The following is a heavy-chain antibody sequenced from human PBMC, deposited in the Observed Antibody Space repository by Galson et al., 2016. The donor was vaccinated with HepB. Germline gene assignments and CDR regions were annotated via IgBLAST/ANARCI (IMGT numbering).Heavy chain of an antibody. CDR2: ISWVSLSI. Sequence: SLRLSCAASGFTFHDYAMHWVRQVPGKGLEWVSGISWVSLSIGYAYSVKGRFTISRDNAKNSLYLQMNSLRAEDTALYYCAKDRGYITSYLGIPGGMDVWGRGTTVTVSS. CDR3: AKDRGYITSYLGIPGGMDV. D-gene: IGHD6-13*01. V-gene: IGHV3-9*01. J-gene: IGHJ6*04. CDR1: GFTFHDYA.